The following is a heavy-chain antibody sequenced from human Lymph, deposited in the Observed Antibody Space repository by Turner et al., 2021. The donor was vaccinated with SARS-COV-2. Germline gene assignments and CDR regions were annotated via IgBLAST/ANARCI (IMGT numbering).Heavy chain of an antibody. J-gene: IGHJ5*02. Sequence: QVQLQASGPRLVTPLETGSLTCTVSGGSMNSIYWSWIRQPPGKRLEWIGYIYYRGRTNYNPTLKSRVTISVDTSKNQFSLKLTSVTAADTAIYYGARETVNNWVDPWGQGILVTVSS. D-gene: IGHD2-21*02. CDR2: IYYRGRT. CDR1: GGSMNSIY. V-gene: IGHV4-59*01. CDR3: ARETVNNWVDP.